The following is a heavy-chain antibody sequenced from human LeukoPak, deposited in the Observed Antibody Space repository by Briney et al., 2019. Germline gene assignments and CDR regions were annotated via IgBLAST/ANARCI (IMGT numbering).Heavy chain of an antibody. CDR3: ARVRCSSNSCFPDY. D-gene: IGHD2-2*01. J-gene: IGHJ4*02. CDR1: GFTFSTYW. CDR2: IKQDGSDK. Sequence: GGSLRLSCAASGFTFSTYWMSWVRQAPGKGLEWVANIKQDGSDKYYVDSVKGRFTISRDNANNSLFLQMNSLRAEDTAVYYCARVRCSSNSCFPDYWGQGTLVTVSS. V-gene: IGHV3-7*01.